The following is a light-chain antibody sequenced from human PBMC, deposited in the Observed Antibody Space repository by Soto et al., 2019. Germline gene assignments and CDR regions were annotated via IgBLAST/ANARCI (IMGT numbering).Light chain of an antibody. CDR1: QSVPSKY. Sequence: EIVMTQSPATLSVSPGERATLSCRASQSVPSKYLAWYQQSPGQAPRLLIYGASNRATGIPDRFSGSGSGTDFTLTISRLEPEDFVVYYCQQYGSSPPLTFGGGTKVDIK. J-gene: IGKJ4*01. V-gene: IGKV3-20*01. CDR3: QQYGSSPPLT. CDR2: GAS.